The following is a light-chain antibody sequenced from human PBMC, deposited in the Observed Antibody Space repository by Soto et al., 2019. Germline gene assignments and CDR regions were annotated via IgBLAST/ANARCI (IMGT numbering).Light chain of an antibody. CDR3: QQYNNGPPNT. CDR2: GVS. Sequence: ETIMTQSPATLSVSPGERATLSCRASQSVGTNLAWYQQKPGQAPRLLLYGVSTRATGIPARFSGSGSGTQFTLAISSLQSEDFAVYYCQQYNNGPPNTFGQGTKLEIK. J-gene: IGKJ2*01. V-gene: IGKV3-15*01. CDR1: QSVGTN.